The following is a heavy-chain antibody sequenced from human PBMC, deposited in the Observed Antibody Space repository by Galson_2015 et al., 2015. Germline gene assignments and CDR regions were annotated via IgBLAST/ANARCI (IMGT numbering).Heavy chain of an antibody. CDR3: ARDRGGYGGSWWGDDAFDI. V-gene: IGHV3-33*01. Sequence: LRLSCAASGFTFSSYGMHWVRQAPGKGLEWMAVIWYDGSNKYYADSVKGRFTISRDNSKNTLYLQMNSLRAEDTAVYYCARDRGGYGGSWWGDDAFDIWGQGTLVTV. D-gene: IGHD4-23*01. J-gene: IGHJ3*02. CDR1: GFTFSSYG. CDR2: IWYDGSNK.